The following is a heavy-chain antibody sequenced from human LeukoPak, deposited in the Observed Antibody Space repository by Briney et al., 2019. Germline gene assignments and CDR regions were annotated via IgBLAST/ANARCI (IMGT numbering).Heavy chain of an antibody. CDR2: ISSSGSDI. CDR3: AREVSYNWNYVDY. V-gene: IGHV3-48*03. D-gene: IGHD1-20*01. CDR1: GFTFSNYE. Sequence: PGGSLRLSCAASGFTFSNYEMHWVRQAPGKGLEWVSYISSSGSDIYYADSVKGRFTISRDNAKNSLYLQMNSLRAEDTAVYYCAREVSYNWNYVDYWGQGTLVTVSS. J-gene: IGHJ4*02.